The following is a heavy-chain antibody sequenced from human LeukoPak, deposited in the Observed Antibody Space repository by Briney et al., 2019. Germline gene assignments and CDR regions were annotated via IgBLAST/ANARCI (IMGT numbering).Heavy chain of an antibody. Sequence: PGGSLRLSCAASEFTFSRYTMNWVRQAPGKGLEWVSSISSSSSYIYYAASVKGRFTISRDNAKNSLYLQMNRLRAEDTAVYYCARERQLERLAFGKEGSAFDYWGQGTLVTVSS. V-gene: IGHV3-21*01. J-gene: IGHJ4*02. CDR2: ISSSSSYI. CDR3: ARERQLERLAFGKEGSAFDY. CDR1: EFTFSRYT. D-gene: IGHD1-1*01.